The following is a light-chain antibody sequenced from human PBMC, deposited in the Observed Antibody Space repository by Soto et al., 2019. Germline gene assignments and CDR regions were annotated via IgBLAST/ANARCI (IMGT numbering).Light chain of an antibody. CDR2: GAS. CDR1: QSVNNN. Sequence: EIVMTQSPATLSVSPGERATLSCRASQSVNNNLAWYQQKPGQAPRLLIYGASTRATGIPARFSGSGSGTEFTLTISSLQSEDFAVYYCQEYDNWPLYTFGQGTKVEIK. CDR3: QEYDNWPLYT. V-gene: IGKV3-15*01. J-gene: IGKJ2*01.